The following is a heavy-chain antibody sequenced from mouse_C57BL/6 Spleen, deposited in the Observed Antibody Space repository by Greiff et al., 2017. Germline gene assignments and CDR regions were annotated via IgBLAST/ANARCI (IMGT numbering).Heavy chain of an antibody. CDR2: IRNKANNHET. CDR3: TDSITTVVAHWYFDV. Sequence: EVKLEESGGGLVQPGGSMKFSCAASGFTFSDAWMDWVRQSPEKGLEWVAEIRNKANNHETYYAVSVKGRFTTSRYDSKSSVYLQRNSLRAEDTGIYYSTDSITTVVAHWYFDVWGTGTTVTVSS. J-gene: IGHJ1*03. CDR1: GFTFSDAW. D-gene: IGHD1-1*01. V-gene: IGHV6-6*01.